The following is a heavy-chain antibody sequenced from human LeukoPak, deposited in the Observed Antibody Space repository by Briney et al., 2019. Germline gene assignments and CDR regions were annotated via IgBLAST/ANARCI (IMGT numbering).Heavy chain of an antibody. Sequence: GGSLRLSCAASGFTFSDNYMSWIRQAPGKGREWVSYISSSGSTIYYTDSVKGRLTISRDNAKNSLYLQMNSLRAEDTAVYYCARDAWLSFDYWGQGTLVTVSS. CDR1: GFTFSDNY. J-gene: IGHJ4*02. D-gene: IGHD3-22*01. V-gene: IGHV3-11*04. CDR3: ARDAWLSFDY. CDR2: ISSSGSTI.